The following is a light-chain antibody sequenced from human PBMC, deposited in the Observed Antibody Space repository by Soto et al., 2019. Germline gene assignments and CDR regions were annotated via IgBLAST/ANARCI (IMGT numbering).Light chain of an antibody. Sequence: EIVMTQSPASVSVSPRETVTLSCRASENIGSTLGWYQQKPGQAPRLVIYGGVARATDVPGRFSGSGSGTDYTLTISSLQSEDFAVYYCQQYFNWPLTVGQGTKVDIK. V-gene: IGKV3-15*01. CDR2: GGV. J-gene: IGKJ1*01. CDR3: QQYFNWPLT. CDR1: ENIGST.